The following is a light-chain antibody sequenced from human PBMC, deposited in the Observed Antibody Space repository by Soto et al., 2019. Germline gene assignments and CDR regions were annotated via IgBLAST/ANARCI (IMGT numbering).Light chain of an antibody. Sequence: IQITQAPSTLSEAVGARATITCRASQTISSWLAWYQQKPGKAPKLLIYKASSLKSGVPSRFSGSGSGTEFTLTISSLQPDDFATYYCQQYSTYPLTFGRGTKVDIK. CDR1: QTISSW. V-gene: IGKV1-5*03. J-gene: IGKJ4*01. CDR2: KAS. CDR3: QQYSTYPLT.